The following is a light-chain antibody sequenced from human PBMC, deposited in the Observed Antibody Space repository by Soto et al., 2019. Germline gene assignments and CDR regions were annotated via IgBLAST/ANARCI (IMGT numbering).Light chain of an antibody. J-gene: IGLJ1*01. CDR3: SSYTNRGTLDI. CDR1: SSDVGGYNY. CDR2: DVS. Sequence: QSALTQPASVSGSPGQSITISCTGTSSDVGGYNYVSWYQQHPGKAPKLMIYDVSDRPSGVSNRFSGSKSGNTASLTISGLQAEDEAEYYCSSYTNRGTLDIFGTGTKVTVL. V-gene: IGLV2-14*01.